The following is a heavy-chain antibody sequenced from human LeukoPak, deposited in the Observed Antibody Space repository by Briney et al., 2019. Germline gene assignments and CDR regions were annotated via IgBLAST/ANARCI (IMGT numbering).Heavy chain of an antibody. D-gene: IGHD6-13*01. J-gene: IGHJ3*02. CDR1: GFTFSSYS. CDR2: ISGSGGST. V-gene: IGHV3-23*01. CDR3: AKFGSSSWYWSAFDI. Sequence: GGSLRLSCAASGFTFSSYSMSWVRQAPGKGLEWVSAISGSGGSTYYADSVKGRFTISRDNSKNTLYLQMNSLRAEDTAVYYCAKFGSSSWYWSAFDIWGQGTMVTVSS.